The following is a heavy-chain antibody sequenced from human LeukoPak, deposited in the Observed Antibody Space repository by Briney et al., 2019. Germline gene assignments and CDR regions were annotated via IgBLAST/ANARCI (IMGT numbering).Heavy chain of an antibody. CDR1: GFTFSSYS. CDR3: ALVRGSGYYPSQVDY. V-gene: IGHV3-21*01. D-gene: IGHD3-22*01. CDR2: ISSSSSYI. J-gene: IGHJ4*02. Sequence: GGSLRLSCAASGFTFSSYSMNWVRQAPGKGLEWVSSISSSSSYIYYADSVKGRFTISRDNAKNSLYLQMNSLRAEDTAVYYCALVRGSGYYPSQVDYWGQGTLVTVSS.